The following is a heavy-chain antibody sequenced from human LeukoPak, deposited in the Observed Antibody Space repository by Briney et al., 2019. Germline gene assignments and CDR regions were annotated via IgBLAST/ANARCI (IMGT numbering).Heavy chain of an antibody. CDR1: GFTFSSYW. CDR3: ARGMLDRGVFDY. J-gene: IGHJ4*02. V-gene: IGHV3-7*01. CDR2: IKQDGSKE. Sequence: GGSLRLSCEASGFTFSSYWMSWVRQAPGKGLEWLAKIKQDGSKEYYVDSVKGRFTISRDNAKNSLYLQMNSLRAEDTAVYYCARGMLDRGVFDYWGQGTLVTVSS. D-gene: IGHD3-10*01.